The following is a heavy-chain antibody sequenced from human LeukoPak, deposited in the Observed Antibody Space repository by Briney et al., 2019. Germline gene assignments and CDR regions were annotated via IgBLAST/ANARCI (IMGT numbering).Heavy chain of an antibody. CDR1: GFTLSDYY. J-gene: IGHJ6*02. CDR2: ISSSGSTI. D-gene: IGHD2-2*03. CDR3: ARSRVDIVVVPAARNVYYYYGMDV. V-gene: IGHV3-11*01. Sequence: GGSLRLSCAASGFTLSDYYMSWIRQAPGKGLEWVSYISSSGSTIYYADSVKGRFTTSRDNAKNSLYLRMNSLRAEDTAVYYCARSRVDIVVVPAARNVYYYYGMDVWGQGTTVTVSS.